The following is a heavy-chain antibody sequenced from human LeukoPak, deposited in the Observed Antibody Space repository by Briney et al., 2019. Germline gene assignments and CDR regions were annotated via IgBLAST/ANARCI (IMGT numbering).Heavy chain of an antibody. CDR2: ISYDGSNK. V-gene: IGHV3-30*04. CDR1: GFTFSRNA. D-gene: IGHD7-27*01. Sequence: PGGSLRLSCAASGFTFSRNAMSWVRQAPGKGLEWVAVISYDGSNKYYADSVKGRSTISRDNSKNTLYLQMNSLRAEDTAVYYCARQASTGDPFYYYYGMDVWGKGTTVTVSS. CDR3: ARQASTGDPFYYYYGMDV. J-gene: IGHJ6*04.